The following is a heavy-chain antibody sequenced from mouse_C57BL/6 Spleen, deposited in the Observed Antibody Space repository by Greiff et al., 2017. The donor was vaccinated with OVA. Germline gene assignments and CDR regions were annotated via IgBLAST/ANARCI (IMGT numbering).Heavy chain of an antibody. CDR1: GFTFSSYG. V-gene: IGHV5-6*01. Sequence: EVQVVESGGDLVKPGGSLKLSCAASGFTFSSYGMSWVRQTPDKRLEWVATISRGGSYTYYPDSVKGRFTISRDNAKNTLYLQMSSLKSEDTARYYCARQGTGTGFAYWGQGTLVTVSA. CDR2: ISRGGSYT. J-gene: IGHJ3*01. D-gene: IGHD4-1*01. CDR3: ARQGTGTGFAY.